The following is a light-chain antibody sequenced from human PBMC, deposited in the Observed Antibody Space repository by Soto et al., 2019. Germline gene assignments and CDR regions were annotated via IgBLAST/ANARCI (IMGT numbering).Light chain of an antibody. J-gene: IGLJ2*01. V-gene: IGLV2-11*01. Sequence: QSALIQPRSVSGSPGQSVTISCTGTSSDVGPYNFVSWFQHHQGKAPKPIIFRVTQRPSGVPDRFSGSKSGNTASLTISGVQAEDEADYYCCAFAGRDTYVVFGGGTKLAVL. CDR1: SSDVGPYNF. CDR3: CAFAGRDTYVV. CDR2: RVT.